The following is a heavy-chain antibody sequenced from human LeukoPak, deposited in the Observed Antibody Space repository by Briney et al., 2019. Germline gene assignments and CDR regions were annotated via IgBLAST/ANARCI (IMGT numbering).Heavy chain of an antibody. CDR2: ISYDGSNK. J-gene: IGHJ3*02. CDR1: GFTFSSYG. CDR3: ARDQRTGAYYDI. Sequence: GGSLRLSCAASGFTFSSYGMHWVRQAPGKGLEWAAVISYDGSNKYYADSVKGRFTISRDNSKNTLYLQMNSLRAEDTAVYYCARDQRTGAYYDIWGQGTMVTVSS. D-gene: IGHD3-10*01. V-gene: IGHV3-30*19.